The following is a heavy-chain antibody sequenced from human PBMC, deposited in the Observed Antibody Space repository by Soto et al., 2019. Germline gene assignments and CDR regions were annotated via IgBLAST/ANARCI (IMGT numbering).Heavy chain of an antibody. J-gene: IGHJ4*02. Sequence: QVQLVQSGAEVKKPGASVKVSCKASGYTFTSYYMHWVRQAPGQGLEWMGIINPSGGSTSYAQKFQGRVTMTRDTSTSTVYMELSSLRSEDTAVYYCARGGGGDFWSGYSHYFDYWGQGTLVTVSS. V-gene: IGHV1-46*01. D-gene: IGHD3-3*01. CDR1: GYTFTSYY. CDR2: INPSGGST. CDR3: ARGGGGDFWSGYSHYFDY.